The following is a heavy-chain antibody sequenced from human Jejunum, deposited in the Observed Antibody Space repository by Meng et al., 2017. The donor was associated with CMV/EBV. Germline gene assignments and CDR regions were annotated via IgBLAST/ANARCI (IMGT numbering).Heavy chain of an antibody. CDR1: GFTVSSTS. CDR3: ARLSDS. J-gene: IGHJ4*02. V-gene: IGHV3-53*01. CDR2: IYSGGTA. Sequence: LRLPCAASGFTVSSTSLGWVRPAPGKGLEWVSIIYSGGTAYYADSVKGRFTISRDNSKNTLYLQMNSLRADDTAVYYCARLSDSWGQGTLVTVSS.